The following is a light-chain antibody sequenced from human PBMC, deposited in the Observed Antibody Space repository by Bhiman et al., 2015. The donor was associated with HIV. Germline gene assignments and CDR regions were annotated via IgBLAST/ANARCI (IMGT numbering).Light chain of an antibody. V-gene: IGLV2-23*02. CDR1: SSDVGSYNL. J-gene: IGLJ2*01. CDR2: EVS. Sequence: QSALTQPASVSGSPGQSITISCTGTSSDVGSYNLVSWYQQHPGKAPKLMIYEVSKRPAGVSNRFSGSKSGNTASLTISGLQAEDEADYYCCSYAGRDVVIFGGGTKLTVL. CDR3: CSYAGRDVVI.